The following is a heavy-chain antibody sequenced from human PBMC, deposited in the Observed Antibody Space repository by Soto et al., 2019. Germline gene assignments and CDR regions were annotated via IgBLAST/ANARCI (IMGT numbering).Heavy chain of an antibody. D-gene: IGHD5-18*01. CDR1: GFTFSSYS. Sequence: EVQLVESGGGLVKPGGSLRLSCAASGFTFSSYSMNWVRQAPGKGLEWVSSISSSSSYIYYAESVKGRFTISRDNAKKSLYLQMNSLRVEDTAGYYCARDQPGYSYGYGLGYWGQGTLVTVSS. CDR2: ISSSSSYI. CDR3: ARDQPGYSYGYGLGY. J-gene: IGHJ4*02. V-gene: IGHV3-21*01.